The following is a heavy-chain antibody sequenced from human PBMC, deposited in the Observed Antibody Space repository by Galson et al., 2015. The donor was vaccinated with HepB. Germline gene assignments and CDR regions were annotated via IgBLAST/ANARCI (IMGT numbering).Heavy chain of an antibody. CDR3: ALTASGGWYPNPFDY. V-gene: IGHV1-18*01. CDR2: ISAYNGNT. D-gene: IGHD6-19*01. Sequence: SVKVSCKASGYTFTSYGISWVRQAPGQGLEWMGWISAYNGNTNYAQKLQGRVTMTTDTSTSTAYMELRSLRSDDTAVYYCALTASGGWYPNPFDYWGQGTLVAVSS. CDR1: GYTFTSYG. J-gene: IGHJ4*02.